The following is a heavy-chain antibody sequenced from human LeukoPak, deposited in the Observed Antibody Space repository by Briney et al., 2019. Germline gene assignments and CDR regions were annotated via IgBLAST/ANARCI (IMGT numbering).Heavy chain of an antibody. CDR2: IHPSGGNP. Sequence: ASVTVSFKASGYTFTSHYVHWVRQAPGQGLEWMGIIHPSGGNPRSTENFQGRVTMTRDTSTSTVYLELRSLTTQDTAVYYCARDCSSNACQGPVLDFWGQGTLVTVSS. CDR1: GYTFTSHY. D-gene: IGHD6-13*01. V-gene: IGHV1-46*01. J-gene: IGHJ4*02. CDR3: ARDCSSNACQGPVLDF.